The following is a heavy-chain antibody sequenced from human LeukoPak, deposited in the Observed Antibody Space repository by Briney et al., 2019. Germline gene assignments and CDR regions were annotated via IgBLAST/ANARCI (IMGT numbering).Heavy chain of an antibody. V-gene: IGHV4-30-4*02. Sequence: PSETLSLTCTVSGGSISSGDYYWSWIRQPPGKGLEWIGYIYYSGSTYYNPSLKSRVTISVDTSKNQFSLKLSSVTAADTAVYYCARDSGYVYDAFDIWGQGTMVTVSS. D-gene: IGHD5-12*01. CDR1: GGSISSGDYY. J-gene: IGHJ3*02. CDR2: IYYSGST. CDR3: ARDSGYVYDAFDI.